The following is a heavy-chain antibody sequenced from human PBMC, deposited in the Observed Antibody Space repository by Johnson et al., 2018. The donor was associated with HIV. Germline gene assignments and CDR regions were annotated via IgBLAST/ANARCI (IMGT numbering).Heavy chain of an antibody. D-gene: IGHD4-17*01. J-gene: IGHJ3*02. CDR1: GFTFSSYA. CDR3: ARVKSYGDYVGLDAFDI. V-gene: IGHV3-30-3*01. CDR2: ISYDGSNK. Sequence: QVQLVESGGGVVQPGRSLRLSCAASGFTFSSYAMHWVRQAPGKGLEWVAVISYDGSNKYYADSVKGRFTISRDNSKNTLFLQMNSLRAEDTAVYYCARVKSYGDYVGLDAFDIWGQGTMATVSS.